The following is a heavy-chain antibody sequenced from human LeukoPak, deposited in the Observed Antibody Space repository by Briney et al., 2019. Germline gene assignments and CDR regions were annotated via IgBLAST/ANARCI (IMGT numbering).Heavy chain of an antibody. CDR2: ISGSGGST. D-gene: IGHD1-26*01. CDR3: AKDRPLYSGSQHFDY. Sequence: PGGSLRLSCAASGFSFSTYGMYWVRQAPGKGLEWVSAISGSGGSTYYADSVKGRFTISRDNSKNTLYLQMNSLRAEDTAFYYCAKDRPLYSGSQHFDYWGQGTLVTVSS. V-gene: IGHV3-23*01. J-gene: IGHJ4*02. CDR1: GFSFSTYG.